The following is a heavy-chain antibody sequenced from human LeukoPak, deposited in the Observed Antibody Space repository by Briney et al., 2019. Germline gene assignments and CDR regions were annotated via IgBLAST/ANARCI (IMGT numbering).Heavy chain of an antibody. V-gene: IGHV1-2*02. CDR1: GYTFIDKY. J-gene: IGHJ6*03. CDR2: INPKSGVT. D-gene: IGHD3/OR15-3a*01. Sequence: ASVKVSCKASGYTFIDKYMHWVRQAPGQGLEWIGWINPKSGVTKFAQKFQGRVTLTRDTSTSTVNMALSRLTSDDTAVYFCARDVDYLTRTYYMDVWGKGTTVTVFS. CDR3: ARDVDYLTRTYYMDV.